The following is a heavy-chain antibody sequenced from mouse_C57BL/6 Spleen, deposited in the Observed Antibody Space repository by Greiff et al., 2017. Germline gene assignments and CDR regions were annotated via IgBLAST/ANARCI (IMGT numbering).Heavy chain of an antibody. CDR2: IYWDDDK. V-gene: IGHV8-12*01. CDR1: GFSLSTSGMG. D-gene: IGHD1-1*01. Sequence: QVQLQQSGPGILQSSQTLSLTCSFSGFSLSTSGMGVSWIRQPSGKGLEWLAHIYWDDDKRYNPSLKSRLTISKDTSRNQVFLKITSVDTADTATDYCARGITTVREYFDVWGTGTTVTVSS. CDR3: ARGITTVREYFDV. J-gene: IGHJ1*03.